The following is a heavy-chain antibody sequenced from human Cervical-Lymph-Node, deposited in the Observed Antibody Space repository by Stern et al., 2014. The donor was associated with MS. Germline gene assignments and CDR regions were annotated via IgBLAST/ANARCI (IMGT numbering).Heavy chain of an antibody. CDR3: ATGPYSSGWYSWGY. CDR1: GYTLPELS. V-gene: IGHV1-24*01. Sequence: VQLVQSGAEVKKPGASVKVSCKVSGYTLPELSMHWVRQAPGKGLEWTGGFDPEDGETIYAHKFQGRVTMTEDTSTDTAYMELSSLRSEDTAVYYCATGPYSSGWYSWGYWGQGTLVTVSS. CDR2: FDPEDGET. J-gene: IGHJ4*02. D-gene: IGHD6-19*01.